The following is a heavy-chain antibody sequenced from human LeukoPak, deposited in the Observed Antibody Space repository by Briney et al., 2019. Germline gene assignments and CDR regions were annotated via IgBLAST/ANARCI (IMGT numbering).Heavy chain of an antibody. D-gene: IGHD3-22*01. CDR2: IYTSGST. CDR3: ARAESSTYYDSSGYSLDYYYGMDV. Sequence: SETLSLTCTVSGGSISSYYWSWIRQPAGKGLEWIGRIYTSGSTNYNPSLKSRVTMSVDTSKNQFSLKLSSVTAADTAVYYCARAESSTYYDSSGYSLDYYYGMDVWAKGPRSPSP. V-gene: IGHV4-4*07. CDR1: GGSISSYY. J-gene: IGHJ6*02.